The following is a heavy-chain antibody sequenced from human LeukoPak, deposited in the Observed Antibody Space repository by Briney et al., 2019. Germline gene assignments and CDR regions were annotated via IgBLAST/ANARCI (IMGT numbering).Heavy chain of an antibody. J-gene: IGHJ4*02. CDR2: ISGSGGDT. CDR3: ARARIAMVRGVPPDY. Sequence: GGSLRLSCAASGFTFSSYAMNWVRQAPGKGLEWVSSISGSGGDTYYAGSVKGRLTISRDNSKNTLYLQMNSLRAEDTAVYYCARARIAMVRGVPPDYWGQGTLVTVPS. V-gene: IGHV3-23*01. CDR1: GFTFSSYA. D-gene: IGHD3-10*01.